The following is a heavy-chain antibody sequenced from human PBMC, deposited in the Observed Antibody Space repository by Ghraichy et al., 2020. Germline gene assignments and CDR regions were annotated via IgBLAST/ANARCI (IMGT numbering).Heavy chain of an antibody. CDR1: GGSFSGYY. J-gene: IGHJ3*02. D-gene: IGHD3-22*01. V-gene: IGHV4-34*01. Sequence: SETLSLTCAVYGGSFSGYYWSWIRQPPGKGLEWIGEINHSGSTNYNPSLKSRVTISVDTSKNQFSLKLSSVTAADTAVYYCARGFRDSSGYYHDAFDIWGQGTMVTFSS. CDR2: INHSGST. CDR3: ARGFRDSSGYYHDAFDI.